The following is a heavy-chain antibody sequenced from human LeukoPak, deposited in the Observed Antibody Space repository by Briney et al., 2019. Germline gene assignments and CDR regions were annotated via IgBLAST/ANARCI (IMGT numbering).Heavy chain of an antibody. CDR3: ARDDVAWNDVHWFDP. CDR1: GFTFSYYT. J-gene: IGHJ5*02. Sequence: GGSLRLSCAASGFTFSYYTMSWVRQAPGKGLEWVSSISSTGSSIYYADSVKGRFTISRDNAKNSLYLQMSSLRVEDTAVYYCARDDVAWNDVHWFDPWCQGTLVTVSS. CDR2: ISSTGSSI. V-gene: IGHV3-21*01. D-gene: IGHD1-1*01.